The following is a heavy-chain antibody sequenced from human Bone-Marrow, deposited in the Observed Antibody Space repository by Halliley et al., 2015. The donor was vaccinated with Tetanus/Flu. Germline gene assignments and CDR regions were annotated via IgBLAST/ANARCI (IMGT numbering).Heavy chain of an antibody. Sequence: QLVQSGAEVKKPGASVKVSCKASGYTFTSYDINWVRQATGQGLEWMGWMNPNSGDTGYAQKFQGRVTMTRDTSITTAYMELSGLISEDPAVYYCARNPPETGWFDPWGQGTLVTVSS. CDR3: ARNPPETGWFDP. V-gene: IGHV1-8*01. CDR2: MNPNSGDT. CDR1: GYTFTSYD. J-gene: IGHJ5*02.